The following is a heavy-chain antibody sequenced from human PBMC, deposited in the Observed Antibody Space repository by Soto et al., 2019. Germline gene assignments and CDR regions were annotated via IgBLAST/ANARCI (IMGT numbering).Heavy chain of an antibody. Sequence: SVKVSCKASGGTFSSYTISWVRQAPGQGLEWMGRIIPILGIANYAQKFQGRVTITADKSTSTAYMELSSLRSEDTAVYYCARYYGTLTTVTSGYDRAEYFQHWGQGTLVTVSS. V-gene: IGHV1-69*02. CDR1: GGTFSSYT. J-gene: IGHJ1*01. D-gene: IGHD4-17*01. CDR3: ARYYGTLTTVTSGYDRAEYFQH. CDR2: IIPILGIA.